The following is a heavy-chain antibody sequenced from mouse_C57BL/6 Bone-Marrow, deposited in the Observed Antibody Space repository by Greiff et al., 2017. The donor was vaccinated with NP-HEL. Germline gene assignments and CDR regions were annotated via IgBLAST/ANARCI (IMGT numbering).Heavy chain of an antibody. CDR1: GYTFTSYG. D-gene: IGHD2-5*01. Sequence: VKLQESGAELARPGASVKLSCKASGYTFTSYGISWVKQRTGQGLEWIGEIYPRSGNTYYNEKFKGKATLTADKSSSTAYMELRSLTSEDSAVYFCARWPAYYSNYGYFDVWGTGTTVTVSS. V-gene: IGHV1-81*01. J-gene: IGHJ1*03. CDR3: ARWPAYYSNYGYFDV. CDR2: IYPRSGNT.